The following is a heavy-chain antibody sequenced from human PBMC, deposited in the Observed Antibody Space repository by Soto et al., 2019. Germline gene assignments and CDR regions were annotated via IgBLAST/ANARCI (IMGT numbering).Heavy chain of an antibody. CDR2: IIPIFGTA. V-gene: IGHV1-69*01. D-gene: IGHD3-10*01. CDR1: GGTFSSYA. J-gene: IGHJ6*02. CDR3: ARMEGVASHYYYYGMDV. Sequence: QVQLVQSGAEVKKPGSSVKVSCKASGGTFSSYAISWVRQAPGQGLEWMGGIIPIFGTANYAQKFQGRVTXTXXXXXXXXXXXXXXXXXXXXXVYYCARMEGVASHYYYYGMDVWGQGTTVTVSS.